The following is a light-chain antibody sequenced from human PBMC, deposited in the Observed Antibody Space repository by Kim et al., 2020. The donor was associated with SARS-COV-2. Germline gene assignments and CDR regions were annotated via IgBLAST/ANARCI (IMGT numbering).Light chain of an antibody. CDR2: EVS. Sequence: GQSITFPCTGTSSDVGSYNLVSWYQQHPGQAPKLMIYEVSKRPSGVSNRFSGSKSGNTASLTISGLQAEDEADYYCCSYAGSSTLVFGGGTQLTVL. V-gene: IGLV2-23*02. J-gene: IGLJ3*02. CDR1: SSDVGSYNL. CDR3: CSYAGSSTLV.